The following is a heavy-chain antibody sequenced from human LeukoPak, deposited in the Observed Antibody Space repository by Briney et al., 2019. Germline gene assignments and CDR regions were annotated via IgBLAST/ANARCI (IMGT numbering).Heavy chain of an antibody. J-gene: IGHJ4*02. Sequence: ASVKVSCKASGYTFTGYYMHWVRQAPGQGLEWMGWINPNSGGTNYAQKFQGRVTMTRDTSFSTAYMELSRLSSDDTAVYYCARDLNPVWFGEAHFDYWGQGTLVTVSS. D-gene: IGHD3-10*01. CDR1: GYTFTGYY. CDR3: ARDLNPVWFGEAHFDY. V-gene: IGHV1-2*02. CDR2: INPNSGGT.